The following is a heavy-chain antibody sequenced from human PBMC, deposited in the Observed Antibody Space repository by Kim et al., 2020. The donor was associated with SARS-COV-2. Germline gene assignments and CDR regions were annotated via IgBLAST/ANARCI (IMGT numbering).Heavy chain of an antibody. V-gene: IGHV3-30*04. D-gene: IGHD1-26*01. J-gene: IGHJ4*02. CDR3: ARVLVGATGVLDY. CDR2: ISYDGSNK. Sequence: GGSLRLSCAASGFTFSSYAMHWVRQAPGKGLEWVAVISYDGSNKYYADSVKGRFTISRDNSKNTLYLQMNSLRAEETAVYYCARVLVGATGVLDYWGQGTLVTASS. CDR1: GFTFSSYA.